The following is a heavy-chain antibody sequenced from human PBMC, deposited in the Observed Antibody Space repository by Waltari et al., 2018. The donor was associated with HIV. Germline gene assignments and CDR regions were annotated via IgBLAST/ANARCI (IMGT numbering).Heavy chain of an antibody. CDR3: ARLYGSVSNLRDV. J-gene: IGHJ6*02. Sequence: QVQLVQSGAEVKKPGSSVKVSCKASGGTFSSYTISWVRQAPGQGLEWMVSIIPSLGIANYAQKFQGRVTITADKSTSTAYMELSILRSEDTSVYYCARLYGSVSNLRDVWGQGTTVTVSS. V-gene: IGHV1-69*02. CDR1: GGTFSSYT. D-gene: IGHD3-10*01. CDR2: IIPSLGIA.